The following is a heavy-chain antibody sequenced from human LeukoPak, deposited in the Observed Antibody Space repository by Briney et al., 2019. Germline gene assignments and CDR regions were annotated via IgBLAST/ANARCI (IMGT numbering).Heavy chain of an antibody. CDR2: IYYVGST. CDR1: GGSISSYY. J-gene: IGHJ6*02. Sequence: SETLSLTCTVSGGSISSYYWNWIRQPPGKGLEWIGFIYYVGSTHYSPSLNSRVTMSVDTSKNQISLRLSSVSAADTAIYYCARRNYDFWSDYGLDVWGQGTPVTVSS. V-gene: IGHV4-59*01. CDR3: ARRNYDFWSDYGLDV. D-gene: IGHD3-3*01.